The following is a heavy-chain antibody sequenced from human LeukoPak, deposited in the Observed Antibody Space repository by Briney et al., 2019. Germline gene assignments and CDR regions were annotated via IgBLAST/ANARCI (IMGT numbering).Heavy chain of an antibody. J-gene: IGHJ5*02. CDR3: ARESEGVVPAAIGWFDP. V-gene: IGHV4-31*03. Sequence: SETLSLTCTVSGGSISSGGYYWSWIRQHPGKGLEWIGHIYYSGSTYYNPSLKSRVTISVDTSKNQFSLKLSSVTAADTAVYYCARESEGVVPAAIGWFDPWGQGTLVTVSS. CDR1: GGSISSGGYY. D-gene: IGHD2-2*01. CDR2: IYYSGST.